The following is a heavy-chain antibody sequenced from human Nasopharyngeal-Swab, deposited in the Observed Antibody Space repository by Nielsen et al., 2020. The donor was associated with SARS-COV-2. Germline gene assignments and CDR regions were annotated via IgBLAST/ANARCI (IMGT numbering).Heavy chain of an antibody. V-gene: IGHV3-23*01. J-gene: IGHJ4*02. D-gene: IGHD6-19*01. Sequence: WIRQPPGKGLEWVSAISGSGGSTYYADSVKGRFTISRDNSKNTLYLQMNSLRAEDTAVYYCASSVAGTGSGYFDYWGQGILVTVSS. CDR3: ASSVAGTGSGYFDY. CDR2: ISGSGGST.